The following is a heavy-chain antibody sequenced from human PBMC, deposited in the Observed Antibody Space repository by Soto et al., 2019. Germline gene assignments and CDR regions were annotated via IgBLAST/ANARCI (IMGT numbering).Heavy chain of an antibody. V-gene: IGHV1-24*01. CDR1: GHTITEFS. D-gene: IGHD1-1*01. Sequence: QVQLVQSGAEVKKPGASVKVSCKVSGHTITEFSMHRVRQAPGKGLEWMGGFDPEDGETIYAQRIQGRVTMTEDTSTDSAYMELSSLRSDDTAVYYFAAGGTRWLLSPFDYWGQGTLVTVSS. J-gene: IGHJ4*02. CDR2: FDPEDGET. CDR3: AAGGTRWLLSPFDY.